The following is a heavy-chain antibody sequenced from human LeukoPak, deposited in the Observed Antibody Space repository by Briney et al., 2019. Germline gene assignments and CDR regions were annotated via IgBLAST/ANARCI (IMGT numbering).Heavy chain of an antibody. V-gene: IGHV4-39*07. D-gene: IGHD2-2*01. J-gene: IGHJ4*02. CDR1: GGSISSSSYY. Sequence: SETLSLTCTVSGGSISSSSYYWGWIRQPPGKGLEWIGSIYYSGSTYYNPSLKSRVTISVDTSKNQFSLKLSSVTAADTAVYYCARKAPAATCRCLDYWGQGTLVTVSS. CDR3: ARKAPAATCRCLDY. CDR2: IYYSGST.